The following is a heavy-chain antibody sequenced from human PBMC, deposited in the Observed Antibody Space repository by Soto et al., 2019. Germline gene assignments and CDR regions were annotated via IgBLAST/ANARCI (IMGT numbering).Heavy chain of an antibody. J-gene: IGHJ4*02. V-gene: IGHV4-31*03. CDR2: IYYSGST. D-gene: IGHD2-15*01. CDR1: GGSISSGGYY. CDR3: AREQCSGGSCPLDY. Sequence: QVQLQESGPGLVKPSQTLSLTCTVSGGSISSGGYYWSWIRQHPGKGLEWIGYIYYSGSTYYNPSLKRRVNISVDTSTNQFSLKLSSVTAADTAVYYCAREQCSGGSCPLDYWGQGTLVTVSS.